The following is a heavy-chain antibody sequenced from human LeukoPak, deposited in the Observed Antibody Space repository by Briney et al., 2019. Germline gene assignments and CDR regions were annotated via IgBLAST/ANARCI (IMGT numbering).Heavy chain of an antibody. CDR2: ISYDGSNK. J-gene: IGHJ4*02. V-gene: IGHV3-30-3*01. Sequence: GGSLRLSCAASGFTFSSYAMSWVRQAPGKGLEWVAVISYDGSNKYYADSVKGRFTISRDSSKNTLYLQMNSLRAEDTAVYYCARDRYSSGWYRFGADYWGQGTLVTVSS. CDR3: ARDRYSSGWYRFGADY. D-gene: IGHD6-19*01. CDR1: GFTFSSYA.